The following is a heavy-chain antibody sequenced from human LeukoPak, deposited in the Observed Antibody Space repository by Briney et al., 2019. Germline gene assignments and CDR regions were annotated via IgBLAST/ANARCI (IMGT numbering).Heavy chain of an antibody. J-gene: IGHJ4*02. V-gene: IGHV1-3*01. Sequence: ASVKVSCKTSGYTFCSYAIHWARQAPGHRLEWMGWINAGNANTKYPQKFQGRVTITRDTSASTAYMELSSLRSEDTAVYYCARGYCSSTSCQYYFDYWGQGTLVTVSS. CDR2: INAGNANT. CDR3: ARGYCSSTSCQYYFDY. D-gene: IGHD2-2*01. CDR1: GYTFCSYA.